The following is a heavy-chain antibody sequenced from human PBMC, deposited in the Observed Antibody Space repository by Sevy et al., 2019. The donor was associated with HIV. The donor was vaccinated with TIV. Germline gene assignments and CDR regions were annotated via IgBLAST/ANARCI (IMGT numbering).Heavy chain of an antibody. V-gene: IGHV1-8*01. J-gene: IGHJ4*02. CDR3: ARGSVGRITMVRGVIIGTEFDY. CDR2: MNPNSGNT. D-gene: IGHD3-10*01. CDR1: GYTFTSYD. Sequence: ASVKVSCKASGYTFTSYDINWVRRATGQGLEWMGWMNPNSGNTGYAQKFQGRVTMTRNTSISTAYMELSSLRSEDTAVYYCARGSVGRITMVRGVIIGTEFDYWGQGTLVTVSS.